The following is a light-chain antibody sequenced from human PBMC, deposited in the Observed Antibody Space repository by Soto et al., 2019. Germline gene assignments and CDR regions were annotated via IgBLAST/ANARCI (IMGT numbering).Light chain of an antibody. J-gene: IGLJ2*01. CDR3: SSYAGSSNVV. CDR2: EVS. Sequence: QSALTQPPSASGSPGQSVTISCTGTSSDVGGHNYVSWYQQHPGKAPKLLIYEVSKRPSGVPDRFSGSKSGNTASLTVSGLQADDEADYYCSSYAGSSNVVFGGGTKLTVL. V-gene: IGLV2-8*01. CDR1: SSDVGGHNY.